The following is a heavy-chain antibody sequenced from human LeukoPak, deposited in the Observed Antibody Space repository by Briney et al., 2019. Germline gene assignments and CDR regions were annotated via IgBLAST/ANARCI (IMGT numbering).Heavy chain of an antibody. Sequence: TTSETLSLTCTVSGGSISSYYWTWIRQPPGKGLEWIGYSGSTNYNPSLKSRVTISLDTSKNQFSLKLSSVTAADTAVYYCARSRSYNWNYVARAFDIWGQGTMVTVSS. V-gene: IGHV4-59*01. CDR1: GGSISSYY. CDR2: SGST. CDR3: ARSRSYNWNYVARAFDI. D-gene: IGHD1-7*01. J-gene: IGHJ3*02.